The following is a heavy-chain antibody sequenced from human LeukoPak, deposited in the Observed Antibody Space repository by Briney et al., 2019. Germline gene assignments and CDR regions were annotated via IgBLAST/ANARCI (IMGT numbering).Heavy chain of an antibody. CDR3: ARSSGTSEYYYDSSGYYRN. CDR1: GYTFTGYY. V-gene: IGHV1-2*06. CDR2: INPNSGGT. D-gene: IGHD3-22*01. Sequence: ASVKVSCKASGYTFTGYYMHWVRQAPGQGLEWMGRINPNSGGTNYAQKFQGRVTMTRDTSISTAYMELSRLRSDDTAVYYCARSSGTSEYYYDSSGYYRNWGQGTLVTVSS. J-gene: IGHJ4*02.